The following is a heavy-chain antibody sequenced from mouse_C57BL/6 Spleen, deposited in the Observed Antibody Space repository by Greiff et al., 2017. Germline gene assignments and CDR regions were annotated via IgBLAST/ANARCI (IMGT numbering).Heavy chain of an antibody. J-gene: IGHJ4*01. V-gene: IGHV1-15*01. Sequence: VKLQESGAELVRPGASVTLSCKASGYTFTDYEMHWVKQTPVHGLEWIGAIDPETGGTAYNQKFKGKAILTADKSSSTAYMELRSLTSEDSAVYYCTRCRYYYGSSHYAMDYWGQGTSVTVSS. D-gene: IGHD1-1*01. CDR3: TRCRYYYGSSHYAMDY. CDR1: GYTFTDYE. CDR2: IDPETGGT.